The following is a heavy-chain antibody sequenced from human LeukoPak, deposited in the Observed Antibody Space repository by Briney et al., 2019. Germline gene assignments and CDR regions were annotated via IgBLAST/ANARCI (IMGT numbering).Heavy chain of an antibody. V-gene: IGHV4-34*01. Sequence: SETLSLTCAVYGGSFSGYYWSWIRQPPGKGLEWIGEINHSGSTNYNPSLKSRVTISVDTSKNQFSLKLSSVTAADTAVYYCARVFYDSSGTRTFDYWGQGTLVTVSS. CDR3: ARVFYDSSGTRTFDY. D-gene: IGHD3-22*01. CDR1: GGSFSGYY. J-gene: IGHJ4*02. CDR2: INHSGST.